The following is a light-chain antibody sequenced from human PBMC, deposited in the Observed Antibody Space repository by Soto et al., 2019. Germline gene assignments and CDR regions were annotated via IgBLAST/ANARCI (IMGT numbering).Light chain of an antibody. CDR3: QQYEDSPLT. V-gene: IGKV3-20*01. J-gene: IGKJ1*01. Sequence: EIVLTQSPGTLSLSPGERATLSCRASQSITSSSLAWYRQKPGQAPRLLMYGASSRATGTPDRFSGSGSGTDFTLTISRLEPEDFAVYYCQQYEDSPLTFGQGTKVEIK. CDR1: QSITSSS. CDR2: GAS.